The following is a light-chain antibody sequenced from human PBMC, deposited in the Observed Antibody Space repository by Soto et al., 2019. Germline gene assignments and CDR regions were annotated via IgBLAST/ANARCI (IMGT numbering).Light chain of an antibody. CDR1: QSVSRH. Sequence: EIVLTQSPGTLSLSPGERATLSCRASQSVSRHLAWYQQKPGQAPRLLIYDASNRSTGIPARFSGSGSGTDSTLTISSLEPEDFAVYYCQQRSNWPPITFGQGTRLEIK. J-gene: IGKJ5*01. V-gene: IGKV3-11*01. CDR3: QQRSNWPPIT. CDR2: DAS.